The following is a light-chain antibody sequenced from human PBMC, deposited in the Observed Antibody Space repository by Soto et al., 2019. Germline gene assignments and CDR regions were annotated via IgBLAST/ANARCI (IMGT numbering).Light chain of an antibody. CDR2: DAS. CDR3: QQYNSYSKLT. Sequence: IQMTQSPSTLSASVGDRITITCRASQSVSSWLAWYQQKPGRVPKLLIYDASTLESGVPSTFGGSGSGTELTLTINSLQPEDFATYFCQQYNSYSKLTFGGGTKVDIK. J-gene: IGKJ4*01. V-gene: IGKV1-5*01. CDR1: QSVSSW.